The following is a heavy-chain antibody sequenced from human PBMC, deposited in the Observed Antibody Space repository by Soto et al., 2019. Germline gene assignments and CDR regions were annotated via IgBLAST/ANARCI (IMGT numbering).Heavy chain of an antibody. Sequence: QVQLVQSGAEVKKPGASVKVSCKASGYTFTSYAMHWVCQAPGQRLEWMGWINAGNGNTKYSQKFQGRVTITRDTSASTAYMELSSLRSEDTAVYYCARGNIVVVVAALVWFDPWGQGTLVTVSS. J-gene: IGHJ5*02. V-gene: IGHV1-3*01. CDR1: GYTFTSYA. D-gene: IGHD2-15*01. CDR3: ARGNIVVVVAALVWFDP. CDR2: INAGNGNT.